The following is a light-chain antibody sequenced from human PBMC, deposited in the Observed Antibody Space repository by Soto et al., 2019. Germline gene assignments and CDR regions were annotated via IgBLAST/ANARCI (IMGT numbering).Light chain of an antibody. CDR3: QQYDSSPWT. Sequence: ESVLTQSPCTLSLSPGERATLSCRASQSVRSSFLAWYQLKPGQAPRLLIYGASSRATGIPDRFSGSGSGTDFTLTISRLEPEDFAVYYCQQYDSSPWTFGQGTKVEIK. CDR1: QSVRSSF. CDR2: GAS. J-gene: IGKJ1*01. V-gene: IGKV3-20*01.